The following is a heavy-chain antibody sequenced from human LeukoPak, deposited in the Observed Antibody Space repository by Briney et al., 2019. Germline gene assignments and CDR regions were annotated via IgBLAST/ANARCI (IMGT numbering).Heavy chain of an antibody. V-gene: IGHV3-30*04. CDR1: GFTFSSYA. J-gene: IGHJ4*02. D-gene: IGHD2-2*01. CDR2: IAHDETNR. Sequence: GGSLRLSCAASGFTFSSYAMSWVRQAPGKGLEWVAVIAHDETNRFYADSVRGRFTIARDNSMNTLYLRMDSLRPEDTAVYFCARDLTPGAPDYFDSWGQGTLVTVSS. CDR3: ARDLTPGAPDYFDS.